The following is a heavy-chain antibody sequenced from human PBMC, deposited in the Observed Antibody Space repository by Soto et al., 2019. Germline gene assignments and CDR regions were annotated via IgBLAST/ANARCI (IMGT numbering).Heavy chain of an antibody. D-gene: IGHD5-18*01. CDR1: GGSISSTIYY. Sequence: QLQLQESGPGLVKPSETLSLTCTVSGGSISSTIYYWGWIRQSPGKGLEWIGSIYFSGITYYNPSLKSRVTLSVDTSKSRFSLKLNSLTAADTAVNYCARQGGDNYGDFDYWGQGTLVSVSS. J-gene: IGHJ4*02. V-gene: IGHV4-39*01. CDR3: ARQGGDNYGDFDY. CDR2: IYFSGIT.